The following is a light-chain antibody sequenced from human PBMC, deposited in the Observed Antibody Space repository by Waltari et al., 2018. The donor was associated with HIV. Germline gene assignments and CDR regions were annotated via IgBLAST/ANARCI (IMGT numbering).Light chain of an antibody. V-gene: IGLV2-23*02. Sequence: HSALTQPASVSGSPGQSITISCTGTSSNAGTYNLVPWYQQHPGKAPKLLIYEVKRRPSGLSDRFSGSKSGNTASLTVSGLQAEDEAIYYCCSYAGSDTLVFGGGTSLTIL. CDR2: EVK. CDR1: SSNAGTYNL. CDR3: CSYAGSDTLV. J-gene: IGLJ3*02.